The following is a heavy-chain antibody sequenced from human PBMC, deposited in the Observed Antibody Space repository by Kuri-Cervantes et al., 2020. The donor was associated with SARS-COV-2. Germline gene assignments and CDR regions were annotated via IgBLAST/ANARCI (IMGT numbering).Heavy chain of an antibody. V-gene: IGHV3-53*01. CDR2: IYSGGGST. J-gene: IGHJ3*02. D-gene: IGHD2-2*01. Sequence: GESLKISCAASGFIVSSNYMTWVRQAPGKGLEWVSVIYSGGGSTYYADSVKGRFTISRDNSKSIAYLQMNSLKTEDTAVYYCTRAIVVVPAATTHDAFDIWGQGTMVTVSS. CDR1: GFIVSSNY. CDR3: TRAIVVVPAATTHDAFDI.